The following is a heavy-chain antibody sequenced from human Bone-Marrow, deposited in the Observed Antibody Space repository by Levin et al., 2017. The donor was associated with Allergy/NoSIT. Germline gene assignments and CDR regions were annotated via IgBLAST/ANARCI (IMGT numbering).Heavy chain of an antibody. CDR1: GFTFSRYS. D-gene: IGHD2-2*01. J-gene: IGHJ4*02. V-gene: IGHV3-48*02. Sequence: GESLKISCAASGFTFSRYSMNWVRQAPGRGLEWVSYISRSSSTISYADSVKGRFTISRDNAKNSLYLQMNSLRDEDTAVYYCARPDCSGTSCYYFFDSWGEGTLVTVSS. CDR3: ARPDCSGTSCYYFFDS. CDR2: ISRSSSTI.